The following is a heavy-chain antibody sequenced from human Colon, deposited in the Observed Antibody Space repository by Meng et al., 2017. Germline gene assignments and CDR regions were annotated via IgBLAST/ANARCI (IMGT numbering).Heavy chain of an antibody. V-gene: IGHV4-4*02. CDR1: GDSISSGNG. CDR2: IYPSGRT. Sequence: QVQLQESGPGLVKPSGTLSLPCAVSGDSISSGNGWTWVRQPPGKGLEWIGEIYPSGRTSSNPSLQGRVTILLDKSKNQFSLELNSVTAADTAVYYCARDYWGSLDFWGQGILVTVSS. D-gene: IGHD3-16*01. J-gene: IGHJ4*02. CDR3: ARDYWGSLDF.